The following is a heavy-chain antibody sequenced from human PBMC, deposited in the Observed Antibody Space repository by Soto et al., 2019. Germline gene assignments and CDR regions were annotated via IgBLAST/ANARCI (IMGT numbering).Heavy chain of an antibody. Sequence: SETLSLTCAVYGGSFSGYYWSWIRQPPGKGLEWIGEINHSGSTNYNPSLKSRVTISVDTSKNQFSLKLSSVTAADTAVYYCARYYGGYSDYWGQGTLVTVSS. V-gene: IGHV4-34*01. D-gene: IGHD3-10*01. CDR2: INHSGST. J-gene: IGHJ4*02. CDR1: GGSFSGYY. CDR3: ARYYGGYSDY.